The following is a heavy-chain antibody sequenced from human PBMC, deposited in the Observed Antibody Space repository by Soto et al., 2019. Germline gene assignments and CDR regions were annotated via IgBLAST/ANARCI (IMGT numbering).Heavy chain of an antibody. CDR2: IWYDGSNK. CDR1: GFTFSSYG. V-gene: IGHV3-33*01. CDR3: ARARAYCGGDCYSFDY. D-gene: IGHD2-21*02. Sequence: QVQLVESGGGVVQPGRSLRLSCAASGFTFSSYGMHWVRQAPGKGLEWVAVIWYDGSNKYYVDSVKGRFTISRDNSKNTLYLQMNSLRAEDTAVYYCARARAYCGGDCYSFDYWGQGTLVTVSS. J-gene: IGHJ4*01.